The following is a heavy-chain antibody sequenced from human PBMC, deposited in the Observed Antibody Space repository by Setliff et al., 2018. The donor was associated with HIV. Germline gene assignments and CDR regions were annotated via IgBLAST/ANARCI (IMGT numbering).Heavy chain of an antibody. Sequence: LSLTCDVSGDSFTTTSHSWAWLRQPAGRGLEWIGHVYSRGNTDYNPSLASRVSILMSTSEIQFSLTLNSVTAADTAKYYCARGRLMGSSVLFFDFWGQGRLVTSPQ. CDR1: GDSFTTTSHS. CDR2: VYSRGNT. D-gene: IGHD2-21*01. J-gene: IGHJ4*02. V-gene: IGHV4-61*09. CDR3: ARGRLMGSSVLFFDF.